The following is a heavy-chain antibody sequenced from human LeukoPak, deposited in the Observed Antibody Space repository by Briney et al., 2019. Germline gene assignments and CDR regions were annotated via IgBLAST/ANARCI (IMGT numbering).Heavy chain of an antibody. J-gene: IGHJ6*02. CDR1: GDSVTTYY. D-gene: IGHD4-11*01. CDR3: AGDGSNWSNDYYHGVDV. V-gene: IGHV4-59*02. Sequence: SETLSLTCTVSGDSVTTYYWSWIRQPPGKGLEWLGYVYYSGSATYNPSLKSRVTISVDTSKNQFSLRLSSVTAADTAVYYCAGDGSNWSNDYYHGVDVWGQGTTVTVSS. CDR2: VYYSGSA.